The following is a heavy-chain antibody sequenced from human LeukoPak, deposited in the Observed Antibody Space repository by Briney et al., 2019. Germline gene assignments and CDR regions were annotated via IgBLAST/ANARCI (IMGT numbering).Heavy chain of an antibody. J-gene: IGHJ4*02. V-gene: IGHV3-23*01. CDR3: AKDGYDYGDYLGDY. D-gene: IGHD4-17*01. CDR2: ISGSGGST. CDR1: GLTFSTSG. Sequence: GGSLRLSCTASGLTFSTSGFNWVRQAPGKGLEWVSAISGSGGSTYYADSVKGRFTISRDNSKNTLYLQMNSLRAEDTAVYYCAKDGYDYGDYLGDYWGQGTLVTVSS.